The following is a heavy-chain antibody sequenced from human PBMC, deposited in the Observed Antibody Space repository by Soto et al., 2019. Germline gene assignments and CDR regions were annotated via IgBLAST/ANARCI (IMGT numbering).Heavy chain of an antibody. Sequence: PSETLSLTCTVSGGSISSGGYYWSWIRQHPGKGLEWIGYIYYSGSTYYNPSLKSRVTISVDTSKNQFSLKLSSVTAADTAVYYCAIGRVGSGLKNPYSSSWPHFDYWGQGTLVTVSS. V-gene: IGHV4-31*03. CDR1: GGSISSGGYY. D-gene: IGHD6-13*01. CDR2: IYYSGST. J-gene: IGHJ4*02. CDR3: AIGRVGSGLKNPYSSSWPHFDY.